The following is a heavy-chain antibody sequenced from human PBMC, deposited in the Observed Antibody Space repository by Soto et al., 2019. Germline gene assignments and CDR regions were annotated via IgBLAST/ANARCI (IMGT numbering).Heavy chain of an antibody. CDR1: GGSISSTSW. Sequence: QVQLQESGPALVKPSGTLSLTCAVSGGSISSTSWWSWVRQPPGKGLEWIGEVYHSGSANYNPSLTSRVTISVDTAKNQFSLSLSSVTAADTAIYYCASMRGHSSGWYEGWFDPWGQGTLVTVSS. J-gene: IGHJ5*02. CDR2: VYHSGSA. V-gene: IGHV4-4*02. CDR3: ASMRGHSSGWYEGWFDP. D-gene: IGHD6-19*01.